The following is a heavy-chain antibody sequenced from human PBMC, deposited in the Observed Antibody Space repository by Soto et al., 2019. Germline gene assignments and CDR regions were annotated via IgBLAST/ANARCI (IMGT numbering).Heavy chain of an antibody. D-gene: IGHD2-2*01. V-gene: IGHV3-48*01. CDR3: ARDKGSSSWHSFDY. J-gene: IGHJ4*02. CDR1: GFTFRSYN. CDR2: ISDSSGTI. Sequence: GSLRLSCTASGFTFRSYNMNWVRQAPGKGLEWVSYISDSSGTINYADSVKGRFTTSRDNAENSLFLQMNSLRAEDTAVYYCARDKGSSSWHSFDYWGQGTLVTVSS.